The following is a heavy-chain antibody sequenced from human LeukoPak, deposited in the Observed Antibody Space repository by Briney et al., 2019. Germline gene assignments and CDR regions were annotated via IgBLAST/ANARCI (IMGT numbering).Heavy chain of an antibody. CDR3: TTDQRITIFVVVILDY. CDR2: FKCKTDGGTT. J-gene: IGHJ4*02. Sequence: GGSLRLSCAASGFTFSNAWMSWVRQAPGKGVEWVGRFKCKTDGGTTDYAAPVKGRFTISRDDSKNTMYLQMNSLKTEDTAVYYCTTDQRITIFVVVILDYWGQGTLGTVSS. V-gene: IGHV3-15*01. D-gene: IGHD3-3*01. CDR1: GFTFSNAW.